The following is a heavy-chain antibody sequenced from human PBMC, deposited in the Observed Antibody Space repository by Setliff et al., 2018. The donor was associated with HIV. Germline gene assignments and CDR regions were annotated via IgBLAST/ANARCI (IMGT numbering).Heavy chain of an antibody. D-gene: IGHD3-22*01. CDR3: ARLHYYDRSGLTVGAFDI. CDR1: GGYITTYY. CDR2: IYYSGST. Sequence: SETLSLTCTVSGGYITTYYWSWIRQPPGKGLEWIGYIYYSGSTNYNPSLKSRVTISVDTSKNQFSLKLSTVTAADTAVYYCARLHYYDRSGLTVGAFDIWGQGTMVTVSS. V-gene: IGHV4-59*08. J-gene: IGHJ3*02.